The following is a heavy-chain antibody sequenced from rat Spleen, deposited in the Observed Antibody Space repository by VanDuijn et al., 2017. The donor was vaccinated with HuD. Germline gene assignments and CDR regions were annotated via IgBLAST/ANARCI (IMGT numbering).Heavy chain of an antibody. Sequence: EVQLMESGGGLVQPGRSLKLSCVASGFSFNNYWMTWIRQAPGKGLEWIASITNTGRNTHYPDSVKGRFTISRDNAKNTLYLEMNSLRSEDTATYYCARLRALDYLMNAWGQGASVTVSS. CDR3: ARLRALDYLMNA. V-gene: IGHV5-31*01. CDR2: ITNTGRNT. CDR1: GFSFNNYW. D-gene: IGHD1-11*01. J-gene: IGHJ4*01.